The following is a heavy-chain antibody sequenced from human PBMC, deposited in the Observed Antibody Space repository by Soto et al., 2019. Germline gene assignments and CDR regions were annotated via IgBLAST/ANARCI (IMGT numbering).Heavy chain of an antibody. D-gene: IGHD5-18*01. CDR3: ARLPQAGYGFYCFDY. CDR1: VYSFTGYC. J-gene: IGHJ4*02. V-gene: IGHV5-51*01. Sequence: LGPSMQISCKGSVYSFTGYCSGWVRQMHGKGLEWMGIIYPGDSDTRYSPSFHGQVTISADESISTAYLQWSSLKASDTAMYYCARLPQAGYGFYCFDYCGQGTLVTVSS. CDR2: IYPGDSDT.